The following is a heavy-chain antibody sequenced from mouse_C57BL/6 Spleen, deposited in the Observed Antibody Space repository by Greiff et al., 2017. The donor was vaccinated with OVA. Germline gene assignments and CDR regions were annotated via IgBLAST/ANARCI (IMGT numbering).Heavy chain of an antibody. Sequence: QVQLQQPGAELVKPGASVKMSCKASGYTFTSYWITWVKQRPGQGLEWIGDIYPGSGSTNYNEKFKSKATLTVDTSSSTAYMQLSSLTSEDSAVYYGARGGDYDDDPWFAYWGQGTLVTVSA. CDR2: IYPGSGST. J-gene: IGHJ3*01. CDR1: GYTFTSYW. CDR3: ARGGDYDDDPWFAY. V-gene: IGHV1-55*01. D-gene: IGHD2-4*01.